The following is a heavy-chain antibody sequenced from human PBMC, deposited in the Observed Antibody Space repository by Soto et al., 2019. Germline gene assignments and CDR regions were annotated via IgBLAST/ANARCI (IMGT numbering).Heavy chain of an antibody. V-gene: IGHV3-23*01. J-gene: IGHJ5*01. CDR3: AKDRLDRAPAGWVDC. CDR1: GFRCSNYA. Sequence: GGSLRLSCEASGFRCSNYAMSWVRQTPGKGLEWVSGISATGYATFYAESVKGRFTISRDNAKNTLYVQMNDLRGDDTATYYCAKDRLDRAPAGWVDCWGQGALVTVSS. D-gene: IGHD6-13*01. CDR2: ISATGYAT.